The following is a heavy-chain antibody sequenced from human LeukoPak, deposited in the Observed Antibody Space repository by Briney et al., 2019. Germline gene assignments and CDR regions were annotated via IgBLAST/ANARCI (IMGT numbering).Heavy chain of an antibody. CDR2: ISAYNGNT. D-gene: IGHD3-16*01. J-gene: IGHJ4*02. CDR3: ARRPLWALKHSLDY. CDR1: GYTFTSYG. Sequence: GASVKVSCKASGYTFTSYGISWVRQAPGQGLEWMGWISAYNGNTYYAQKVQDRATMTTETSTTTAYMELRSLRSDDTAIYYCARRPLWALKHSLDYWGQGTLVTVSS. V-gene: IGHV1-18*01.